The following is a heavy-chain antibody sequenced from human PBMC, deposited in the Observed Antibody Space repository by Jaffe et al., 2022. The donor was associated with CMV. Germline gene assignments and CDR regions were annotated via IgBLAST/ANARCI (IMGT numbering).Heavy chain of an antibody. CDR1: GGSISSSSYY. J-gene: IGHJ5*02. CDR2: IYYSGST. CDR3: ARQPSSGWSKWFDP. Sequence: QLQLQESGPGLVKPSETLSLTCTVSGGSISSSSYYWGWIRQPPGKGLEWIGTIYYSGSTYYNPSLKTRVTTSVDTSKNQFSLKLSSVTAADTAVYYCARQPSSGWSKWFDPWGQGTLVTVSS. V-gene: IGHV4-39*01. D-gene: IGHD6-19*01.